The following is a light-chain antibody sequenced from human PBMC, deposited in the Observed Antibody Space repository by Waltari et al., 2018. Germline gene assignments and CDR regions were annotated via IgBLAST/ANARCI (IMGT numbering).Light chain of an antibody. J-gene: IGLJ3*02. CDR3: EAWDATLRVVV. CDR1: NSNVGSNI. V-gene: IGLV1-44*01. CDR2: STN. Sequence: QSVLIQPPSASGTPGQRVTISCSGSNSNVGSNIVNWYQHVPGTAPKLLIHSTNPRPSGVPDRFYGSKSGASASLAISGLQSEDEADYFCEAWDATLRVVVFGGGTRLTVL.